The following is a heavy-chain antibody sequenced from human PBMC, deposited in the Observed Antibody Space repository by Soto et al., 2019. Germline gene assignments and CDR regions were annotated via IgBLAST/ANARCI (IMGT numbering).Heavy chain of an antibody. D-gene: IGHD5-18*01. V-gene: IGHV4-59*01. CDR1: GGSISSYY. Sequence: SETLSLTCTVSGGSISSYYWSWIRQPPGKGLEWIGYIYYSGSTNYNPSLKSRVTISVDTSKNQFSLKLSSVTAADTAVYYCARAGDRDTAMVYYYYGMDVWGQGTTVTVSS. CDR2: IYYSGST. J-gene: IGHJ6*02. CDR3: ARAGDRDTAMVYYYYGMDV.